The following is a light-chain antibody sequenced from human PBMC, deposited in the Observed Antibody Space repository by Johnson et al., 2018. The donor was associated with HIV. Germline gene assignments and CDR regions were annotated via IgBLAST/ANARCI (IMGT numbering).Light chain of an antibody. V-gene: IGLV1-51*02. Sequence: QSVLTQPPSVSAAPGQKVTISCSGSSSNIGNNYVSWYQQLPGTAPKLLIYENNKRPSGIPDRFSGSKSGTSATLGITGLQHGDGADYYCGTWDSSLSAGGVFGTGTKVTGL. CDR1: SSNIGNNY. J-gene: IGLJ1*01. CDR3: GTWDSSLSAGGV. CDR2: ENN.